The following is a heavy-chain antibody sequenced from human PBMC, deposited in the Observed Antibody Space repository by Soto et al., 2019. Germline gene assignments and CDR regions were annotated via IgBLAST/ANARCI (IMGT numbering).Heavy chain of an antibody. CDR3: ARDHYYDSSGYYSYPTSWFDP. V-gene: IGHV4-30-4*08. J-gene: IGHJ5*02. D-gene: IGHD3-22*01. CDR1: GGSISSGGYY. Sequence: SETLSLTCTVSGGSISSGGYYWSWIRQHPGKGLEWIGYIYYSGSTYYNPSLKSRVTISVDTSKNQFSLKLSSVTAADTAVYYCARDHYYDSSGYYSYPTSWFDPWGQGTLVTVSS. CDR2: IYYSGST.